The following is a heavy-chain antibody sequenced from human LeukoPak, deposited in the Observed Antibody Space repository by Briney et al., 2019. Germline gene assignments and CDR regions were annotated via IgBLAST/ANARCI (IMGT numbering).Heavy chain of an antibody. CDR1: GYNFTGYY. V-gene: IGHV1-2*06. Sequence: ASVKVSCKASGYNFTGYYIQWVRQAPGQGLEWMGRINPNSDVTNYTQKFQGRVTMTSDTSISTAYMELSRLRSDDTAVYYCARGLVGATTSGWFDPWGQGTLVTVSS. CDR3: ARGLVGATTSGWFDP. CDR2: INPNSDVT. J-gene: IGHJ5*02. D-gene: IGHD1-26*01.